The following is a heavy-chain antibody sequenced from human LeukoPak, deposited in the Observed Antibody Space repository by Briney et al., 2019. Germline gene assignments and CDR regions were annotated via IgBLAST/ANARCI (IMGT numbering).Heavy chain of an antibody. CDR2: ISWNSGSI. Sequence: PGTSLRLSCAASGFNFDDYVMHWVRQAPGKGLEWVSGISWNSGSIGYADSVKGRFTTSRDNAKNSLYLQMSSLRAEDTALYYCAKDTLKGDSSGYYVHWGQGTLVTVSS. CDR3: AKDTLKGDSSGYYVH. CDR1: GFNFDDYV. D-gene: IGHD3-22*01. V-gene: IGHV3-9*01. J-gene: IGHJ4*02.